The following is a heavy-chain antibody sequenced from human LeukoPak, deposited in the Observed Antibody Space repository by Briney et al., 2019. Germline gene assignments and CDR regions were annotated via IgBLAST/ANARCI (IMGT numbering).Heavy chain of an antibody. CDR3: TKAQWQLRRPAAFDI. V-gene: IGHV3-74*01. D-gene: IGHD6-19*01. Sequence: PGGSLRLSCAASGFTFSSYWMHWVRQVPGKGLVWVSRINSDGSSRSYVDSVMGRFTISRDNAKKSLYLQMNSLRDEDTALYYCTKAQWQLRRPAAFDIWGQGTMVTVSS. CDR1: GFTFSSYW. J-gene: IGHJ3*02. CDR2: INSDGSSR.